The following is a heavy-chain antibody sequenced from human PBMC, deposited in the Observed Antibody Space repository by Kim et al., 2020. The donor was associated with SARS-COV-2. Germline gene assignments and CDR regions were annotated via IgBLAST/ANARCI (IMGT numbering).Heavy chain of an antibody. CDR3: ARGGGIAAAGTVRDFDL. V-gene: IGHV1-69*13. CDR1: GGTFSSYA. CDR2: IIPIFGTA. J-gene: IGHJ2*01. D-gene: IGHD6-13*01. Sequence: SVKVSCKASGGTFSSYAISWVRQAPGQGLEWMGGIIPIFGTANYAQKFQGRVTITADESTSTAYMELSSLRSEDTAVYYCARGGGIAAAGTVRDFDLWGRVTLVSV.